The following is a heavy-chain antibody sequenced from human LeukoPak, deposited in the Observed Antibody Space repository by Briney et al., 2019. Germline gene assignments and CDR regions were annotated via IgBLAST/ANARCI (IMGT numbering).Heavy chain of an antibody. CDR1: GFTFSSYS. V-gene: IGHV3-21*01. J-gene: IGHJ3*02. CDR2: ISSSSSYI. CDR3: ASLYSGYDWWVAFDI. D-gene: IGHD5-12*01. Sequence: PGGSLRLSCAASGFTFSSYSMNWVRQAPGKGLEWVSSISSSSSYIYYADSVKGRFTISRDNAKNSLYLQMNSLRAEDTAVYYCASLYSGYDWWVAFDIWGQGTMVTVSS.